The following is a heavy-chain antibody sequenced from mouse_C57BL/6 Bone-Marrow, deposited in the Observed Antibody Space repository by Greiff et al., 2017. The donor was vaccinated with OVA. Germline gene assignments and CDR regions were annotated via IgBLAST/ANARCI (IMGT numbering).Heavy chain of an antibody. V-gene: IGHV1-58*01. J-gene: IGHJ4*01. CDR2: IYIGNGYS. CDR1: GYTFTSYG. Sequence: VQLQQSGAELVRPGSSVKMSCKTSGYTFTSYGINWVKQRPGQGLEWIGYIYIGNGYSEYHEKFKGKATLTSDTSSSTAYMQLSSLTSEDSAIYFCERDETGRGDYWGQGTSVTVSS. D-gene: IGHD4-1*01. CDR3: ERDETGRGDY.